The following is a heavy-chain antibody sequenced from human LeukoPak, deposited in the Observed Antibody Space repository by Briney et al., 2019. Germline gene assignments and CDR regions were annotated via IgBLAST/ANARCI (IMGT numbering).Heavy chain of an antibody. CDR2: ISSTGTI. D-gene: IGHD6-25*01. Sequence: PGGSLRLSCAASGFTFSSYEMNWARQAPGKGLEWVSYISSTGTIYYADSVKGRFTISRDNAKNSLYLQMNSLRAEDTAVYYCARDLDNGAAFDYWGQGTLVTVSS. J-gene: IGHJ4*02. CDR1: GFTFSSYE. V-gene: IGHV3-48*03. CDR3: ARDLDNGAAFDY.